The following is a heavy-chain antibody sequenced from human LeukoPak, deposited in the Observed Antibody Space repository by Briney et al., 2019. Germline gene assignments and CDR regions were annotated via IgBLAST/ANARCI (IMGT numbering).Heavy chain of an antibody. CDR1: GGTFSSYA. CDR2: IIPIFGTA. V-gene: IGHV1-69*13. Sequence: GASVKVSCKASGGTFSSYAISWVRQAPGQGLEWMGGIIPIFGTANYAQKFQGRVTITADESTSTAYMELSSLRSEDTAMYYCARVACSGGSCYFDYWGQGTLVTVSS. J-gene: IGHJ4*02. D-gene: IGHD2-15*01. CDR3: ARVACSGGSCYFDY.